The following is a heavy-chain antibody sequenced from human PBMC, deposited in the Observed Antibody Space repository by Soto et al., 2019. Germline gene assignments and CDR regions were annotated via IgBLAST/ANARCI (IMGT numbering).Heavy chain of an antibody. J-gene: IGHJ4*02. Sequence: QVQLQESGPGLVKPSETLSLTCTVSGGSISSSYWSWIRQPPGKGLEWIGYIYYSGSANYNPSLKSRSSISLDTSKKQISMKLGSVTAADTAVYYCAGFGGVAVGNLEALDFWGQGILVIVSS. CDR2: IYYSGSA. V-gene: IGHV4-59*01. CDR1: GGSISSSY. D-gene: IGHD3-3*01. CDR3: AGFGGVAVGNLEALDF.